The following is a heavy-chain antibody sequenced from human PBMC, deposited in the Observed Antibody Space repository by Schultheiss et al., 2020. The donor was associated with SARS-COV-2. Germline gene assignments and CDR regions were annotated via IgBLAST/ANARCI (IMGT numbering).Heavy chain of an antibody. V-gene: IGHV3-15*01. D-gene: IGHD2-15*01. J-gene: IGHJ3*02. CDR2: IKSKTDGGTT. Sequence: GESLKISCAASGFTFSSYWMSWVRQAPGKGLEWVGRIKSKTDGGTTDYAAPVKGRFTISRDDSKNTLYLQMNSLRAEDTAVYYCARSGLSGADAFDIWGQGTMVTVSS. CDR1: GFTFSSYW. CDR3: ARSGLSGADAFDI.